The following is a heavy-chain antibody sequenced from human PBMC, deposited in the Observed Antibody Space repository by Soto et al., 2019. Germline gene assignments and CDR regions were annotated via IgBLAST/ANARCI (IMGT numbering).Heavy chain of an antibody. CDR2: IYYSGST. CDR3: ARGRLLWFGESTVPFDY. Sequence: PSETLSLTCTVSGGSISSGGYYWSWIRQPPGKGLEWIGYIYYSGSTYYNPSLKSRVTISVDTSKNQFSLKLSSVTAADTAVYYCARGRLLWFGESTVPFDYWGQGTLVTVSS. D-gene: IGHD3-10*01. V-gene: IGHV4-30-4*01. CDR1: GGSISSGGYY. J-gene: IGHJ4*02.